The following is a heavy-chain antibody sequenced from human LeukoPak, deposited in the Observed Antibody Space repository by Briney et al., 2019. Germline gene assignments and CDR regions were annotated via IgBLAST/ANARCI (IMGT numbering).Heavy chain of an antibody. CDR3: ASTWLLWFGEPLNWFDP. V-gene: IGHV4-61*01. CDR2: IYYSGST. CDR1: GGSVSSGSYY. D-gene: IGHD3-10*01. J-gene: IGHJ5*02. Sequence: KTSETLSLTCTVSGGSVSSGSYYWSWIRQPPGKGLEWIGYIYYSGSTNYNPSLKSRVTISVDTSKNQFSLKLSSVTAADTAVYYCASTWLLWFGEPLNWFDPWGQGTLVTVPS.